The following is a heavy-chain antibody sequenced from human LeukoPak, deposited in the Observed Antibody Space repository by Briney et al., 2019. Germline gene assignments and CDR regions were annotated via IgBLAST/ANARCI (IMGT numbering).Heavy chain of an antibody. V-gene: IGHV4-30-2*01. Sequence: SETLSLTCTVSGGSISSGGYYWSWIRQPPGKGLEWIGYIYHSGSTYYNPSLKSRVTISVDRSKNQFSLKLSSVTAADTAVYYCARDHRLFRNFDYWGQGTLVTVSS. CDR3: ARDHRLFRNFDY. D-gene: IGHD2-21*01. CDR1: GGSISSGGYY. CDR2: IYHSGST. J-gene: IGHJ4*02.